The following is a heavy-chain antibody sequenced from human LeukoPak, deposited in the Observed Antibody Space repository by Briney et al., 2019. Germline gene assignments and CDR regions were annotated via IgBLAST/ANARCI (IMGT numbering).Heavy chain of an antibody. J-gene: IGHJ6*03. CDR3: ASATNDYYYYMDV. V-gene: IGHV1-2*02. Sequence: ASVKVSCKASGGTFSSYAISWVRQAPGQGLEWMGWINPNSGGTNYAQKFQGRVTMTRDTSISTAYMELSRLRSDDTAVYYCASATNDYYYYMDVWGKGTTVTVSS. CDR1: GGTFSSYA. CDR2: INPNSGGT.